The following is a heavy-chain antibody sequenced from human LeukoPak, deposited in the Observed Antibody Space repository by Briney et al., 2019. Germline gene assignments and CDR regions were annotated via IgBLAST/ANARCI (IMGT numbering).Heavy chain of an antibody. D-gene: IGHD6-13*01. V-gene: IGHV3-23*01. CDR2: IGGSGGST. CDR3: AKGLYSSSWYPPFDP. Sequence: GGSLRLSCAASGFTFSSYAMSWVRQAPGKGLEWVSAIGGSGGSTYYADSVKGRFTISRDNSKSTLYLQMNSLRAEDTAVYYCAKGLYSSSWYPPFDPWGQGTLVTVSS. J-gene: IGHJ5*02. CDR1: GFTFSSYA.